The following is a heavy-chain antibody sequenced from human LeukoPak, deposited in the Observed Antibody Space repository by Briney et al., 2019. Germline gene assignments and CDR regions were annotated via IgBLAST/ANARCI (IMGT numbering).Heavy chain of an antibody. Sequence: PSETLSLTCTVSGGSISSGSYYWSWIRQPAGKGLEWIGRIYTSGSTNYNPSLKSRVTISVDTSKNQFSLKLSSVTAADTAVYYGARENYDFGSATGGFDYGGRETLVPVSS. CDR1: GGSISSGSYY. CDR3: ARENYDFGSATGGFDY. J-gene: IGHJ4*02. CDR2: IYTSGST. D-gene: IGHD3-3*01. V-gene: IGHV4-61*02.